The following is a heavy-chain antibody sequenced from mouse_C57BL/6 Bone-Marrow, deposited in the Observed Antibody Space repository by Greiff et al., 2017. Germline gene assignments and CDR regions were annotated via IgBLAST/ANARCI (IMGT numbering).Heavy chain of an antibody. CDR3: ARQGGSSYLYYVMDY. Sequence: VQLKESGPGLVAPSQSLSITCTVSGFSLTSYGVHWVRQPPGKGLEWLVVIWSDGSTTYNSALKARLSISKDNAKSQVFLKMNSLQTDDPAMYYGARQGGSSYLYYVMDYWGQGTSVTVAS. CDR2: IWSDGST. D-gene: IGHD1-1*01. V-gene: IGHV2-6-1*01. CDR1: GFSLTSYG. J-gene: IGHJ4*01.